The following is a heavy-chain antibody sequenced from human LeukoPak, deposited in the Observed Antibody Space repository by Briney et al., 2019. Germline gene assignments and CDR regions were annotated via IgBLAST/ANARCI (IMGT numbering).Heavy chain of an antibody. CDR1: GFTFTSYD. D-gene: IGHD6-13*01. CDR2: IRYDESDK. V-gene: IGHV3-30*02. CDR3: AKDGGSSWALN. J-gene: IGHJ4*02. Sequence: GGSLRLSCAASGFTFTSYDMHWIRQAPGRGLEWVAFIRYDESDKKYADSVKGRFAISRDNSKNTLFLQMNSLRPEDTAVYYCAKDGGSSWALNWGQGTLVTVSS.